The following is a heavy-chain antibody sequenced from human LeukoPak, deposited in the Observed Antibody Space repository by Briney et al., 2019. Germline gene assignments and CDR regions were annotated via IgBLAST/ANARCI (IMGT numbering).Heavy chain of an antibody. CDR3: ARGGITIFGVVDAFDI. D-gene: IGHD3-3*01. CDR2: IYTSGST. CDR1: GGSISSGSYY. V-gene: IGHV4-61*02. Sequence: SETLSLTCTVSGGSISSGSYYWRWIRQPAGKGLEWIARIYTSGSTNYNPSLKSRVTISVDTSKNQFSLKLSSVTAADTAVYSCARGGITIFGVVDAFDIWGQGTMVTVSS. J-gene: IGHJ3*02.